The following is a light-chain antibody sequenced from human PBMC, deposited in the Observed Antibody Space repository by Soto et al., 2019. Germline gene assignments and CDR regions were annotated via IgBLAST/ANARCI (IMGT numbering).Light chain of an antibody. J-gene: IGKJ4*01. CDR2: GAS. CDR1: QSVSSTY. Sequence: EIVLTQSPGTLSLSPGERAIFSCRASQSVSSTYLAWYQQKPGQAPRLXSYGASNRATGIPDRFSGSGSGTDFTLTISRLEPEDFDAYYCHQYGNLPLTFGGGTKVDIK. CDR3: HQYGNLPLT. V-gene: IGKV3-20*01.